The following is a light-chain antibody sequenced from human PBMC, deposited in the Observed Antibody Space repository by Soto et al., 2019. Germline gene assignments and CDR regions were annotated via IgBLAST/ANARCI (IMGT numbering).Light chain of an antibody. CDR3: SSYTTSNTRQIV. J-gene: IGLJ1*01. CDR2: DVS. Sequence: QSALTQPASVSGSPGQSITISCTGTSSDVGGYNYVSWYQQHPGKAPKFMIYDVSNRPSGDSNRFSGSKSGNTASLTISGLQAEDEADYYCSSYTTSNTRQIVFGTGTKLTVL. V-gene: IGLV2-14*01. CDR1: SSDVGGYNY.